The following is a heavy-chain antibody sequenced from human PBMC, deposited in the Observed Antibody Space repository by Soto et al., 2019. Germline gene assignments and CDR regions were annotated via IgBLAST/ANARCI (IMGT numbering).Heavy chain of an antibody. J-gene: IGHJ4*02. Sequence: SETLSLTCTVSGGSLSSSGYCWGWIRQPPGKGLEWIGSIYYSGSTYYNPSLKSRVTISVDTSKNQFSLKLSSVTAADTAVYYCARVENTYYYDSSGPVVTYYFDYWGQGTLVTVSS. V-gene: IGHV4-39*07. CDR1: GGSLSSSGYC. CDR2: IYYSGST. CDR3: ARVENTYYYDSSGPVVTYYFDY. D-gene: IGHD3-22*01.